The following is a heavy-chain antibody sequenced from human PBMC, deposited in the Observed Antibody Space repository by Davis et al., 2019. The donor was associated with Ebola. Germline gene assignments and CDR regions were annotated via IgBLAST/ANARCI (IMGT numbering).Heavy chain of an antibody. CDR2: IRNDGSNK. CDR3: AREAIVGGTDDAFDI. D-gene: IGHD1-26*01. V-gene: IGHV3-33*01. J-gene: IGHJ3*02. CDR1: GFPFSLYV. Sequence: GESLKISCAASGFPFSLYVMHWVRQAPGKGLEWVEIIRNDGSNKNYADSVKGRFTISRDNSKNTLYLQMNSLTAEDMAVYYCAREAIVGGTDDAFDIWGQGTMVTVSS.